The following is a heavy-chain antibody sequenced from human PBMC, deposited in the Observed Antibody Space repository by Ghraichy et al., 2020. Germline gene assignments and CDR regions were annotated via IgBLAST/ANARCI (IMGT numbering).Heavy chain of an antibody. J-gene: IGHJ6*03. Sequence: SETLSLTCTVSGGSISSYYWSWIRQPPGKGLEWIGYIYYSGSTNYNPSLKSRVTISVDTSKNQFSLKLSSVTAADTAVYYCARLFEYYYDSSGYKPLYYYYYMDVWGKGTTVTVSS. CDR3: ARLFEYYYDSSGYKPLYYYYYMDV. V-gene: IGHV4-59*08. CDR1: GGSISSYY. CDR2: IYYSGST. D-gene: IGHD3-22*01.